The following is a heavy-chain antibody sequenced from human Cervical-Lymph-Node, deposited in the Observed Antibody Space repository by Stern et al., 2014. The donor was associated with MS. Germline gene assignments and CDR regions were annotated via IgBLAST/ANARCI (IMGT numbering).Heavy chain of an antibody. CDR3: AREHYYDSTVYYPLFDC. CDR2: ISYGGSDK. V-gene: IGHV3-30-3*01. Sequence: VQLVESGGGVVQPGRSLRLSCVASGFTFSNYAMHWVRQAPGKGLEWVAIISYGGSDKYYADSVKGRFTISRENSKNTLYLQMNSLRAEDTAVYYCAREHYYDSTVYYPLFDCWGQGTLVTVSS. CDR1: GFTFSNYA. J-gene: IGHJ4*02. D-gene: IGHD3-22*01.